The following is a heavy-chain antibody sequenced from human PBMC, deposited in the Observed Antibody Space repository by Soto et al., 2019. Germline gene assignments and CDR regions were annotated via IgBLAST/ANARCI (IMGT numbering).Heavy chain of an antibody. D-gene: IGHD5-18*01. CDR2: ISYDGGLQ. J-gene: IGHJ4*02. CDR1: GFTFTSYG. CDR3: VSDRGYGHASVPYS. Sequence: QAHLVESGGGVVQPGRSLRLSCAASGFTFTSYGMHWVRQAPGTRLEWVAVISYDGGLQHYADSVKGRFTISRDNSKNMGLLQMNSLRAEDTAVYYCVSDRGYGHASVPYSWGQGTLVSVYS. V-gene: IGHV3-30*03.